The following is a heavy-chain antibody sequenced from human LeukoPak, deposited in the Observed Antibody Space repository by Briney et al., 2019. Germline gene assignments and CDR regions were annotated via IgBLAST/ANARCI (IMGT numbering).Heavy chain of an antibody. J-gene: IGHJ3*02. CDR1: GYTFTGYY. V-gene: IGHV1-2*02. CDR2: INPNSGGT. CDR3: ARDRVEMATSGAFDI. D-gene: IGHD5-24*01. Sequence: ASVKVSCKASGYTFTGYYMHWVRQAPGQGLEWMGWINPNSGGTNYAQKFQGRVTMTRDTSISTAYMELSRLRSDDTAVYCCARDRVEMATSGAFDIWGQGTMVTVSS.